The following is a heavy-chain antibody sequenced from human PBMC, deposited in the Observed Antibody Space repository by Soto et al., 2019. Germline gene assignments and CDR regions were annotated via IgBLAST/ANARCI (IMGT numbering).Heavy chain of an antibody. J-gene: IGHJ6*02. V-gene: IGHV3-53*04. CDR3: ARDPYYDSSGYLASNGMDV. D-gene: IGHD3-22*01. CDR2: IYSDGST. CDR1: GFTVSSNY. Sequence: EVQLVESGGGLVQPGGSLRLSCAASGFTVSSNYMSWVRQAPGKGLEWVSVIYSDGSTYYADSVKGRFTISRHNSNNTLYLQMNSLSAEDTAVYYCARDPYYDSSGYLASNGMDVWGQGTTVTVSS.